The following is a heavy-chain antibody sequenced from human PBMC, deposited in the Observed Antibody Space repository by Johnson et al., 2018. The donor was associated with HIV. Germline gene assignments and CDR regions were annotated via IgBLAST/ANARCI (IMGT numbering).Heavy chain of an antibody. CDR2: LNWNAGST. D-gene: IGHD3-22*01. CDR3: ARETNYYDSSGGLGLDI. J-gene: IGHJ3*02. V-gene: IGHV3-20*04. Sequence: VQLVESGGGVVRPGESLRLSCAASGFTFDDYGMSWVRQVPGKGLEWVSGLNWNAGSTGYADSVKGRFTISRDNAKNSLYLQMNSLRAEDTALYYCARETNYYDSSGGLGLDIWGQGTMVTVSS. CDR1: GFTFDDYG.